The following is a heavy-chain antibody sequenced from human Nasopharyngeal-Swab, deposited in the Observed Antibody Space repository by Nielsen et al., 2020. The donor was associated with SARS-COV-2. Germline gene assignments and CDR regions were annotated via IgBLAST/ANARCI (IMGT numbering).Heavy chain of an antibody. CDR2: ISGSGGST. Sequence: GESLKISCAASGFTFSSYAMNWVRQAPGKGLEWVSGISGSGGSTYYADSVKGRFTISRDNSKNTLYLQMNSLRAEDTAVYYCAKERVEQGDFDIWGQGTMVTVSS. CDR1: GFTFSSYA. J-gene: IGHJ3*02. D-gene: IGHD1/OR15-1a*01. V-gene: IGHV3-23*01. CDR3: AKERVEQGDFDI.